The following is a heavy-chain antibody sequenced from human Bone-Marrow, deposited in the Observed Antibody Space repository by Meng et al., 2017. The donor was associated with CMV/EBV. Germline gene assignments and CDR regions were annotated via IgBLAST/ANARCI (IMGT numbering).Heavy chain of an antibody. V-gene: IGHV4-39*07. Sequence: SETLSHTCTVSGGSISSSSYYWGWIRQPPGKGLEWIGSIYYSGSTYYNPYLKSRVTISVDTSKNQFSLKLSSVTAADTAVYYCARGRLRPDIVVVPAAITRRSWFDPWGQGTLVTVSS. D-gene: IGHD2-2*01. CDR1: GGSISSSSYY. CDR3: ARGRLRPDIVVVPAAITRRSWFDP. CDR2: IYYSGST. J-gene: IGHJ5*02.